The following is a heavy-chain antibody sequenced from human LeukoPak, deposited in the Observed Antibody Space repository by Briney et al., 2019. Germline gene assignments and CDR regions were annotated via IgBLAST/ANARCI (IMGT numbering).Heavy chain of an antibody. D-gene: IGHD3-10*01. V-gene: IGHV3-48*02. Sequence: QAAGSLRLSCAASGFTFSSYSMSWVRRAPGKGLEWLSYINSTGGTTYYANSVKGRFPISRDNARNSLYLQMNRLRDEDTAVYYCARNRGYYGSGSYYNDYWGQGTLVTVSS. CDR1: GFTFSSYS. CDR3: ARNRGYYGSGSYYNDY. CDR2: INSTGGTT. J-gene: IGHJ4*02.